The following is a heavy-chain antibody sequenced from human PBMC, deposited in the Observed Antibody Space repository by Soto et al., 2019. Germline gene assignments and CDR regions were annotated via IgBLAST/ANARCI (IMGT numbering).Heavy chain of an antibody. Sequence: SVKVSCKASGYTFTGYYMHWVRQAPGQGLEWMGWINPNSGGTNYAQKFQGRVTMTRDTSISTAYMELSRLRSDDTAVYYCARPPGYCSGGSCPGATYYGMDVWGQGTTVTVSS. CDR3: ARPPGYCSGGSCPGATYYGMDV. CDR2: INPNSGGT. D-gene: IGHD2-15*01. J-gene: IGHJ6*02. CDR1: GYTFTGYY. V-gene: IGHV1-2*02.